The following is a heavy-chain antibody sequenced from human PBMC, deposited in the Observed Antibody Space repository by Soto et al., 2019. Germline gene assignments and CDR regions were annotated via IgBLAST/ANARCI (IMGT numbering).Heavy chain of an antibody. Sequence: SETLSLTCTVSGGSMNSYYWSWIRQPPGKGLEWIGYINYSGSTNHNPSLKSRVTISVDTSKKQFSLKLTSVTAADTAVYYCARASGDSRSDWFDPWGQGTLVTVS. CDR1: GGSMNSYY. CDR2: INYSGST. D-gene: IGHD3-10*01. J-gene: IGHJ5*02. CDR3: ARASGDSRSDWFDP. V-gene: IGHV4-59*01.